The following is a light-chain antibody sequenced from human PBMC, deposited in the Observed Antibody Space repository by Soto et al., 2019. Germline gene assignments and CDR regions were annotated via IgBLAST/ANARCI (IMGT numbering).Light chain of an antibody. J-gene: IGLJ6*01. CDR2: EVS. CDR1: SSDVGGYNF. V-gene: IGLV2-8*01. Sequence: QSVLTQPASVSGSPGQSITISRTGTSSDVGGYNFVSCYQQHPGTSTKLMIYEVSKRPSGVTDRFSGSKSGNTASLTVCRLQAENDAEYYCSSDAGSRMSVVGSGTKLNVL. CDR3: SSDAGSRMSV.